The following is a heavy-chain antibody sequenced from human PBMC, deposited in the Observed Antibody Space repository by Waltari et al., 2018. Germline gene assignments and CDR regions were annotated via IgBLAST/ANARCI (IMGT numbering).Heavy chain of an antibody. CDR1: GGSISSYY. Sequence: QVQLQESGPGLVKPSETLSLTCTVSGGSISSYYWSWIRQPAGKGLAWIGRIYTSGSTNYHPSLKGRVTRSVDTSKNQFSLKLSSVTAADTAVYYWARGDFGGDDAFDIWGQGTMVTVSS. J-gene: IGHJ3*02. CDR3: ARGDFGGDDAFDI. D-gene: IGHD3-16*01. V-gene: IGHV4-4*07. CDR2: IYTSGST.